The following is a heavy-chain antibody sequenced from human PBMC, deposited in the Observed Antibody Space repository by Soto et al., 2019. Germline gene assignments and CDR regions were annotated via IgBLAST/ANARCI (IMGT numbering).Heavy chain of an antibody. J-gene: IGHJ3*02. CDR1: GFTFTSSA. D-gene: IGHD6-6*01. CDR3: AAVGGIAARHDAFDI. CDR2: IVVGSGNT. Sequence: ASVKVSCKASGFTFTSSAVQWVRQARGQRLEWIGWIVVGSGNTNYAQKFQERVTITRDMSTSTAYMELSSLRSEDTAVYYCAAVGGIAARHDAFDIWGQGTMVTVSS. V-gene: IGHV1-58*01.